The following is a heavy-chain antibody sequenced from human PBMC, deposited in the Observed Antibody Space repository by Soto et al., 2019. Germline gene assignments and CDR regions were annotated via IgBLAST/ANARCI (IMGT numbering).Heavy chain of an antibody. D-gene: IGHD2-2*01. J-gene: IGHJ5*02. Sequence: GASVKVSCKASGYTFTSYYMHWVRQAPGQGLEWMGIINPSGGSTSYAQKFQGRVTMTRDTSTSTVYMELSSLRSEDTAVYYCARVGYCSSTSCYHWFDPWGQGTLVTVSS. CDR3: ARVGYCSSTSCYHWFDP. CDR2: INPSGGST. CDR1: GYTFTSYY. V-gene: IGHV1-46*01.